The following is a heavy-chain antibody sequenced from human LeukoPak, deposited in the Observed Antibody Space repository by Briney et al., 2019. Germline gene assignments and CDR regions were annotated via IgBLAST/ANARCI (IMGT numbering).Heavy chain of an antibody. D-gene: IGHD3-10*01. V-gene: IGHV3-74*01. Sequence: GGSLRLSCAASKFTFSSYWMHWVRQAPGKGLVWVSRINPDGSTTNYADSVKGRFTISRHHAKNTVYLQMNRLRAEDTAVYYCARVLLGSWDWFDPWGQGTLVTVSS. CDR1: KFTFSSYW. J-gene: IGHJ5*02. CDR2: INPDGSTT. CDR3: ARVLLGSWDWFDP.